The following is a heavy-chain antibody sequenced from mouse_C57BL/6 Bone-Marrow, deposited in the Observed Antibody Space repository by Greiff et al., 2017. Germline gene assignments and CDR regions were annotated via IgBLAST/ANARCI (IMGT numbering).Heavy chain of an antibody. CDR3: ARSGGSSFYYYAMDY. V-gene: IGHV1-63*01. CDR1: GYTFTNYW. J-gene: IGHJ4*01. CDR2: IYPGGGYT. D-gene: IGHD1-1*01. Sequence: QVQLKESGAELVRPGTSVKMSCKASGYTFTNYWIGWAKQRPGHGLEWIGDIYPGGGYTNYNEKFKGKATLTADKSSSTAYMQFSSLTSEDSAIYYCARSGGSSFYYYAMDYWGQGTSVTVSS.